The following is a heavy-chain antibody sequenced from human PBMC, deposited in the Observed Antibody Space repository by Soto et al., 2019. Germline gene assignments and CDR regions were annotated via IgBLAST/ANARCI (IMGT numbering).Heavy chain of an antibody. Sequence: EVQLVESGGDLVQPGGSLRLSCAASGFTFSDHYMDWVRQAPGKGLEWVGLIRNKANRYTTHYAASVRGRFTISRDDSQNLVYLQMNTLNTEDTAVYYCVYCWSSAFDSWGQGALVTVSS. CDR1: GFTFSDHY. CDR3: VYCWSSAFDS. J-gene: IGHJ4*02. CDR2: IRNKANRYTT. D-gene: IGHD1-26*01. V-gene: IGHV3-72*01.